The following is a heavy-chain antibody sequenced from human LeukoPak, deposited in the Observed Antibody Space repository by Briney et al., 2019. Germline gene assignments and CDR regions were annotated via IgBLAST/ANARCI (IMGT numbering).Heavy chain of an antibody. Sequence: SETLSLTCAVYGGSFSGYYWSWIRQPPGKGLEWIGEINHSGSTNYNPSLKSRVTISVDTSKNQFSLKLSSVTAADTAVYYCARGSYDFWSGYYTEWFDPWGQGTQVTVSS. CDR1: GGSFSGYY. J-gene: IGHJ5*02. V-gene: IGHV4-34*01. CDR3: ARGSYDFWSGYYTEWFDP. D-gene: IGHD3-3*01. CDR2: INHSGST.